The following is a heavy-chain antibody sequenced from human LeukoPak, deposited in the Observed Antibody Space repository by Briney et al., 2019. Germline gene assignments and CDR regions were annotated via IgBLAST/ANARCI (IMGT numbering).Heavy chain of an antibody. D-gene: IGHD3-3*01. V-gene: IGHV3-23*01. CDR2: ISGSGGIGGST. J-gene: IGHJ4*02. CDR3: AKDLRFGVVFAG. CDR1: GFTFSSDW. Sequence: PGGSLRLSCAASGFTFSSDWMHWVRQAPGKGLVWVSSISGSGGIGGSTHYADSVKGRFTISRDNSRNTLYLQMNSLRAEDTALYYCAKDLRFGVVFAGWGQGTLVTVSS.